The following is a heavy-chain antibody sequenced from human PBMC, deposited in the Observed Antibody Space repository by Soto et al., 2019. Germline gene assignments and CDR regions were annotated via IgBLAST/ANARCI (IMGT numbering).Heavy chain of an antibody. D-gene: IGHD1-20*01. V-gene: IGHV1-18*01. CDR1: GYTFTIYG. Sequence: GASVKVSCKTFGYTFTIYGISWVRQAPGQGLEWMGWISAYNGHTNYAQKLQGRVTMTMDTSRNTAFMELRGLRSDDTAVYYCARADTLTGTTQYYFDYWGQGTLV. CDR3: ARADTLTGTTQYYFDY. CDR2: ISAYNGHT. J-gene: IGHJ4*01.